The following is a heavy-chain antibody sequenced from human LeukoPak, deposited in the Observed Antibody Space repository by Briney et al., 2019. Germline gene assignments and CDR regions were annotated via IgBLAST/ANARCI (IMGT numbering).Heavy chain of an antibody. V-gene: IGHV3-21*01. CDR2: ISSSSSYI. J-gene: IGHJ3*02. D-gene: IGHD3-22*01. CDR3: TPLEIVVVTNGHAFDI. CDR1: GFTFSSYS. Sequence: GGSLRLSCAASGFTFSSYSMNWVRQAPGKGLEWVSSISSSSSYIYYADSVKGRFTISRDNAKNSLYLQMNSLRAEDTAVYYCTPLEIVVVTNGHAFDIWGQGTMVTVSA.